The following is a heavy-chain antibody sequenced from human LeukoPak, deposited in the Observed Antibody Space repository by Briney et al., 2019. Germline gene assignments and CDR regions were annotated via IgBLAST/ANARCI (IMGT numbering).Heavy chain of an antibody. CDR3: ARDMFTNTWYVLDY. Sequence: PGGSLRLSCAASAFTFSSFGMHWVRQAPGKGLEWVAVIWYDGSNKYYADSVEGRFTISRDNSKNTLYLQMNSLRDEDAAVYYCARDMFTNTWYVLDYWGQGTLVTVSS. CDR2: IWYDGSNK. J-gene: IGHJ4*02. D-gene: IGHD6-13*01. CDR1: AFTFSSFG. V-gene: IGHV3-33*01.